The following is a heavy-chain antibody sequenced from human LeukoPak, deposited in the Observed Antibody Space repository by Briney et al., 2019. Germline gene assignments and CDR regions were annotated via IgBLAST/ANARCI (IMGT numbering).Heavy chain of an antibody. CDR1: GFTFSSYA. Sequence: QSGGSLRLSCAASGFTFSSYAMHWVRQAPGKGLEWVAVISYDGSNKYYADSVKGRFTISRDTSKNTLYLQMNSLRAEDTAVYYCARDQGIAVAGIEYYFDYWGQGTLVTVSS. J-gene: IGHJ4*02. CDR2: ISYDGSNK. D-gene: IGHD6-19*01. V-gene: IGHV3-30-3*01. CDR3: ARDQGIAVAGIEYYFDY.